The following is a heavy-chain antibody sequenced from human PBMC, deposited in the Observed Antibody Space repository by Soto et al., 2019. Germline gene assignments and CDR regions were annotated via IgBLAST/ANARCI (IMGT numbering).Heavy chain of an antibody. CDR1: GFTFDDYA. CDR3: AKDRVYGDYAPSLDY. CDR2: ISWNSGSI. D-gene: IGHD4-17*01. J-gene: IGHJ4*02. V-gene: IGHV3-9*01. Sequence: GGSLRLSCAASGFTFDDYAMHWVRQAPGKGLEWVSGISWNSGSIGYADSVKGRFTISRDNAKNSLYLQMNSLRAEDTALYYCAKDRVYGDYAPSLDYWGQGTLVTVSS.